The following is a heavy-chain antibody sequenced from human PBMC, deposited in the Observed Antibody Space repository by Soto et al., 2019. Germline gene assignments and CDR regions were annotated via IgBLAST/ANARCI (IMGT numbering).Heavy chain of an antibody. D-gene: IGHD3-22*01. Sequence: GGSLRLSCAASGFTFSSYAMSWARQAPGKGLEWVSAISGSGGSTYYADSVKGRFTISRDNSKNTLYLQMNSLRAEDTAVYYCAALNYYDSSGYYSGADYWGQGTLVTVSS. V-gene: IGHV3-23*01. CDR2: ISGSGGST. J-gene: IGHJ4*02. CDR3: AALNYYDSSGYYSGADY. CDR1: GFTFSSYA.